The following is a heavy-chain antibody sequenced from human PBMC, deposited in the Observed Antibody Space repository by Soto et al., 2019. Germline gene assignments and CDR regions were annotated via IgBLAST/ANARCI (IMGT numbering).Heavy chain of an antibody. J-gene: IGHJ6*02. CDR2: IWYDGSNK. D-gene: IGHD6-6*01. V-gene: IGHV3-33*01. Sequence: QVQLVESGGGVVQPGRSLRLSCAASGFTFSSYGMHWVRQAPGKGLEWVAVIWYDGSNKYYADSVKGRFTISRDNSKNTLYLQMNSLRAEDTAVYYRARDELEDEQLLNYGMDVWGQGTTVTVSS. CDR1: GFTFSSYG. CDR3: ARDELEDEQLLNYGMDV.